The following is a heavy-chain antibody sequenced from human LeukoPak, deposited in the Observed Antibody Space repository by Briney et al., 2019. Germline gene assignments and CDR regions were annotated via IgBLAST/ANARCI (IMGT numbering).Heavy chain of an antibody. D-gene: IGHD2-15*01. V-gene: IGHV3-74*01. CDR2: IDGDAVSM. J-gene: IGHJ4*02. CDR1: GFTFSAYW. Sequence: GGSLRLSCPVSGFTFSAYWMHWDREVAGNGLVWVSRIDGDAVSMSYGDSVKGRFTISRDNAKNTLYLQINSLRPEDTAVDYCSRVGCSGGSCSDYWGQGTLVTVSS. CDR3: SRVGCSGGSCSDY.